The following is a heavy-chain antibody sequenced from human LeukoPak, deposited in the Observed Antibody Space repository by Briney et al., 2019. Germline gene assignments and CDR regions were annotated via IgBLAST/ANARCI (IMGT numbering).Heavy chain of an antibody. D-gene: IGHD2-2*02. CDR3: TTSDRQFCSPSSCYMPFDY. Sequence: ASVRVSCKVSEYSLTELSMHWVRQAPGKGLEWMGGFDPRNGGTYFAQNFQGRVTLTEDTSTDTSSMELRSLKSDDTAVHYCTTSDRQFCSPSSCYMPFDYWGQGSLVTVSS. CDR2: FDPRNGGT. V-gene: IGHV1-24*01. J-gene: IGHJ4*02. CDR1: EYSLTELS.